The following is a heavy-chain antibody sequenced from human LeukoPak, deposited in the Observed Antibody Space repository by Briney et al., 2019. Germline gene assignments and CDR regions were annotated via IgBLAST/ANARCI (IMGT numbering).Heavy chain of an antibody. CDR3: AREGVGATIAPFDY. D-gene: IGHD1-26*01. CDR2: IKQDGSEK. CDR1: GFTFSSYW. V-gene: IGHV3-7*01. Sequence: PGGSLRLSCAASGFTFSSYWMSWVRQAPGKGLEWVANIKQDGSEKYYVDSVKGRFTISRDNAKNSLYLQMNSLRAEDTAVYYCAREGVGATIAPFDYWGQGTLVTVSS. J-gene: IGHJ4*02.